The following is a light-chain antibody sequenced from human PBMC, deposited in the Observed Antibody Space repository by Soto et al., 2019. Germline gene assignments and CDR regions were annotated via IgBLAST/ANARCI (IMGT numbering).Light chain of an antibody. Sequence: EIVLTQSPATLSLSPGERATLSCRASQSVSIYLAWYQQKPGQAPRLLIYAASSRAAGIPDRFSGSGSGTDFTLTISRLEPEDFAVYYCQQYGSAPFTFGGGTKVDIK. J-gene: IGKJ4*01. CDR2: AAS. V-gene: IGKV3-20*01. CDR1: QSVSIY. CDR3: QQYGSAPFT.